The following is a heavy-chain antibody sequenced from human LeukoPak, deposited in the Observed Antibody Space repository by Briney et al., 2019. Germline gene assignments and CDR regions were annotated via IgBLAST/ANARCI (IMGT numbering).Heavy chain of an antibody. D-gene: IGHD3-22*01. CDR1: GFTFSSYG. CDR3: AKDLNSTYNYDSSGYEDAFDI. V-gene: IGHV3-33*06. J-gene: IGHJ3*02. Sequence: GGSLRLSCAASGFTFSSYGMHWVRQAPGKGLEWVAVIWYDGSNKYYADSVKGRFTISRDNSKNTLYLQMNSLRAEDTAVYYCAKDLNSTYNYDSSGYEDAFDIWGQGTMVTVSS. CDR2: IWYDGSNK.